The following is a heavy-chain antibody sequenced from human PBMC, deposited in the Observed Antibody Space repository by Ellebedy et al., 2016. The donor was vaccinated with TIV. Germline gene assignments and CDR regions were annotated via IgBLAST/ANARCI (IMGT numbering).Heavy chain of an antibody. J-gene: IGHJ4*02. CDR1: GFMFSAYG. CDR3: AITSARPEHFDY. V-gene: IGHV3-30*03. D-gene: IGHD6-6*01. Sequence: GESLKISCAASGFMFSAYGVHWVRQAPGKGLEWVAVISNDGNIKYYADSVKGRFIISRDNSKNTLYLQVNSLRAEDTAVYYCAITSARPEHFDYWGQGTLVTVSS. CDR2: ISNDGNIK.